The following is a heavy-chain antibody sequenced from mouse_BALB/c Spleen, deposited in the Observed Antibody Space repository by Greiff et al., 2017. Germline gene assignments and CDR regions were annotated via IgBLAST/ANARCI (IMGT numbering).Heavy chain of an antibody. CDR3: TRGITTDY. Sequence: LQQPGSELVRPGASVKLSCKASGYTFTSYWMHWVKQRHGQGLEWIGNIYPGSGSTNYDEKFKSKGTLTVDTSSSTAYMHLSSLTSEDSAVYYCTRGITTDYWGQGTTLTVSS. CDR1: GYTFTSYW. J-gene: IGHJ2*01. V-gene: IGHV1S22*01. CDR2: IYPGSGST. D-gene: IGHD2-4*01.